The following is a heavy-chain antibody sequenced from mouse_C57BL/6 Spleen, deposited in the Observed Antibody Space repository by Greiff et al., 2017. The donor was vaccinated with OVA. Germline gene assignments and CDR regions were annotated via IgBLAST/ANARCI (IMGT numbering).Heavy chain of an antibody. J-gene: IGHJ2*01. CDR3: TPYVVNYFDY. CDR2: IDPETGGT. V-gene: IGHV1-15*01. CDR1: GYTFTDYE. D-gene: IGHD2-13*01. Sequence: LQESGAELVRPGASVTLSCKASGYTFTDYEMHWVKQTPVHGLEWIGAIDPETGGTAYNQKFKGKAILTADKSSSTAYMELRSLTSEDSAVYYCTPYVVNYFDYWGQGTTLTVSS.